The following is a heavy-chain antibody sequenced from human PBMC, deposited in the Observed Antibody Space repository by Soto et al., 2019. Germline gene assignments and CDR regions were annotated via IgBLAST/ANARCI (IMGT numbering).Heavy chain of an antibody. V-gene: IGHV4-61*01. Sequence: ASETLSLTCTVSGGSVSSGSYYWSWIRQPPGKGLEWIGYIYYSGSTNYNPSLKSRVTISVDTSKNQFSLKLSSVTAADTAVYYCASTQGRWPTVTTNDYWGQGTLVTVSS. D-gene: IGHD4-17*01. CDR2: IYYSGST. CDR3: ASTQGRWPTVTTNDY. CDR1: GGSVSSGSYY. J-gene: IGHJ4*02.